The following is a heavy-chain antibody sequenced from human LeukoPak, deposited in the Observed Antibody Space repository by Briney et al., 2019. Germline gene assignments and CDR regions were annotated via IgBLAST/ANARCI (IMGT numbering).Heavy chain of an antibody. Sequence: PSETLSLTCAVYGGSFSGYYWSWIRQPPGKGLEWIGEINHSGSTNYNPSLKSRVTISVDTSKNQFSLKLSSVTAADTVVYYCARRRYYYDSGWFDPWGQGTLVTVSS. V-gene: IGHV4-34*01. CDR1: GGSFSGYY. J-gene: IGHJ5*02. CDR2: INHSGST. D-gene: IGHD3-22*01. CDR3: ARRRYYYDSGWFDP.